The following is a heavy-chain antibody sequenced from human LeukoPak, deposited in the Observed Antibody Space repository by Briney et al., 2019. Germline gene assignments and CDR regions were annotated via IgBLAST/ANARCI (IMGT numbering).Heavy chain of an antibody. Sequence: GGSLRLSCAASGLTFSSYAMSWVRQAPGKGLEWVSAISGSGGSTYYADSVKGRFTISRDNSKNTLYLQMNSLRAEDTAVYYCAKGYCSGGSCYFDYWGQGTLVTVSS. J-gene: IGHJ4*02. CDR1: GLTFSSYA. CDR3: AKGYCSGGSCYFDY. D-gene: IGHD2-15*01. CDR2: ISGSGGST. V-gene: IGHV3-23*01.